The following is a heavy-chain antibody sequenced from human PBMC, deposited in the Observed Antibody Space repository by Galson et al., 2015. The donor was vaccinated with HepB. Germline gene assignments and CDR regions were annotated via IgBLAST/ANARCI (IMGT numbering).Heavy chain of an antibody. J-gene: IGHJ4*02. CDR3: ARARWFGELSHFDC. Sequence: CAISGDSVSSNSAAWNWIRQSPSRGLEWLGRTYYRSKWYNDYAVSVKSRITINPDTSKNQFSLQLNSVTPEDTAVYYCARARWFGELSHFDCWGQGTLVTVSS. V-gene: IGHV6-1*01. D-gene: IGHD3-10*01. CDR2: TYYRSKWYN. CDR1: GDSVSSNSAA.